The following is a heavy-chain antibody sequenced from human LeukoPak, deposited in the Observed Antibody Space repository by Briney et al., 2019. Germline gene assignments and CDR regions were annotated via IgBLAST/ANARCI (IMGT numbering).Heavy chain of an antibody. CDR1: CGSIRSYY. J-gene: IGHJ5*02. CDR2: IYYSGST. D-gene: IGHD5-18*01. Sequence: SETLSLTCTVSCGSIRSYYWSWIRQPPGKGLEWIGYIYYSGSTNYNPSLKSRVTISVDTSKNQFSLKLSSVTAADTAVYYCARDNSYGNWFDPWGQGTLVTVSS. V-gene: IGHV4-59*01. CDR3: ARDNSYGNWFDP.